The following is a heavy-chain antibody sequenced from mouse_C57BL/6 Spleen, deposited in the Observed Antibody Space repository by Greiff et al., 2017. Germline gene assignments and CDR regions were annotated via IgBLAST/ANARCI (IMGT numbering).Heavy chain of an antibody. CDR1: GYTFTDYE. J-gene: IGHJ2*01. CDR2: IDPETGGT. CDR3: TRGEEVGYGNYGDFDY. Sequence: VQLVESGAELVRPGASVTLSCKASGYTFTDYEMHWVKQTPVHGLEWIGAIDPETGGTAYNQKFKGKAILTADKSSSTAYMELRSLTSEDSAVYYCTRGEEVGYGNYGDFDYWGQGTTLTVSS. V-gene: IGHV1-15*01. D-gene: IGHD2-1*01.